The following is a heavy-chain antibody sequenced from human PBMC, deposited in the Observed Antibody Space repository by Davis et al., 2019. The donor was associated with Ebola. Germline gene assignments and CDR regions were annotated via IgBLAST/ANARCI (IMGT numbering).Heavy chain of an antibody. D-gene: IGHD3-22*01. V-gene: IGHV4-34*01. Sequence: MPGGSLRLSCAVYGGSFSGYYWSWIRQPPGKGLEWIGEINHSGSTNYNPSLKSRVTISVDTSKNQFSLKLSSVTAADTAVYYCARRHYYDGNWYFDLWGRGTLVTVSS. CDR2: INHSGST. J-gene: IGHJ2*01. CDR1: GGSFSGYY. CDR3: ARRHYYDGNWYFDL.